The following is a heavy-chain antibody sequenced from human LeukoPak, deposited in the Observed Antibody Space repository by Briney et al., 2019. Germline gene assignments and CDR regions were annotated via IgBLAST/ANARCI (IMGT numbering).Heavy chain of an antibody. Sequence: SETLSLTCAVSGGSISSSNWWSWVRQPPGKGLEWIGEIYHSGSTNYNPSLKSRVTISVDKSKNQFSLKLSSVTAADTAVYYCARTVGGQTANAFDIWGQGTMVTVSS. D-gene: IGHD1-26*01. CDR3: ARTVGGQTANAFDI. CDR1: GGSISSSNW. CDR2: IYHSGST. J-gene: IGHJ3*02. V-gene: IGHV4-4*02.